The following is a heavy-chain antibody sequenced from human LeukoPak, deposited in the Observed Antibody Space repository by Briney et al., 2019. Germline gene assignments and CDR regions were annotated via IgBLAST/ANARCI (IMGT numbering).Heavy chain of an antibody. D-gene: IGHD3-22*01. J-gene: IGHJ4*02. Sequence: PSETLSLTCTVSGGSISSYYWSWIRQPPGKGLEWIGYIHYSGSTNYSPSLRSRVTISVDTSKNQFSLKLSSVTAADTAVYYCASLYYFDRSRGWNYWGQGTLVTVSS. CDR2: IHYSGST. V-gene: IGHV4-59*08. CDR3: ASLYYFDRSRGWNY. CDR1: GGSISSYY.